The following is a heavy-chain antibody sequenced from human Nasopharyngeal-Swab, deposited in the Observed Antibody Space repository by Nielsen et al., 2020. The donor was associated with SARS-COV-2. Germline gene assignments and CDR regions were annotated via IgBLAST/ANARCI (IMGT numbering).Heavy chain of an antibody. D-gene: IGHD5-24*01. Sequence: KVSCKASGYTFTSYYMHWVRQAPGQGLEWMGGIIPIFGTANYAQKFQGRVTITADESTSTAYMELSSLRSEDTAVYYCARVRRRGGRDGYNEIDYWGQGTLVTVSS. J-gene: IGHJ4*02. CDR2: IIPIFGTA. CDR3: ARVRRRGGRDGYNEIDY. CDR1: GYTFTSYY. V-gene: IGHV1-69*01.